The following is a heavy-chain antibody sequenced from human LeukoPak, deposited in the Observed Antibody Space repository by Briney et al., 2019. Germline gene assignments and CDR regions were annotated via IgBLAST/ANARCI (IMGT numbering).Heavy chain of an antibody. V-gene: IGHV4-39*02. CDR3: ARDAGGYSYGNFDY. Sequence: SETLSLTCTVSGASISSTSYYWDWIRQPPGKGLEWIGNIYYSGSAYFNPSLRSRVTISVDTSKNQFSLKLSSVTAADTAVYYCARDAGGYSYGNFDYWGQGTLVIVSS. D-gene: IGHD5-18*01. CDR2: IYYSGSA. CDR1: GASISSTSYY. J-gene: IGHJ4*02.